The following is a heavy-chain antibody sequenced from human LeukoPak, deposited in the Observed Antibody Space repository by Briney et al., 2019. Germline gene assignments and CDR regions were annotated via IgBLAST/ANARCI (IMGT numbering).Heavy chain of an antibody. V-gene: IGHV3-9*03. CDR3: AKSRGSGWPNDAFDI. D-gene: IGHD6-19*01. Sequence: PGGSLRLSCAASGFTFSSYWMQWVRQAPGKGLEWVSGISWNSGSIGYADSVKGRFTISRDNAKNSLYLQMNSLRAEDMALYYCAKSRGSGWPNDAFDIWGQGTMVTVSS. CDR2: ISWNSGSI. J-gene: IGHJ3*02. CDR1: GFTFSSYW.